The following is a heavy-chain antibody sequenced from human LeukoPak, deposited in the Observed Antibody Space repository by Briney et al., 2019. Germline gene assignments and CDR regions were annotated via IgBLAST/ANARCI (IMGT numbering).Heavy chain of an antibody. CDR3: ASPKMVRGVISYMDV. Sequence: SETLSLTCTVSGGSISSSSYYWGWIRQPPGKGLEWIGEINHSGSTNYNPSLKSRVTISVDTSKNQFSLKLSSVTAADTAVYYCASPKMVRGVISYMDVWGKGTTVTISS. CDR1: GGSISSSSYY. CDR2: INHSGST. D-gene: IGHD3-10*01. V-gene: IGHV4-39*07. J-gene: IGHJ6*03.